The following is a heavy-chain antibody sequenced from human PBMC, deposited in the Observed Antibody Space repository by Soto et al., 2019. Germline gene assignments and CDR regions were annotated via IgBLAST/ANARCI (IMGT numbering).Heavy chain of an antibody. D-gene: IGHD3-3*01. Sequence: EVQLVESGGGLVQPGRSLRLSCAASGFTFDDYAMHWVRQAPGKGLEWVSGISWNVGSIAYADSVKGRFTISRDNAKNSLYLPMNSLRAEDTALYSCAKGVAGWYYFDYWGQGTLVTVSS. J-gene: IGHJ4*02. CDR2: ISWNVGSI. CDR1: GFTFDDYA. CDR3: AKGVAGWYYFDY. V-gene: IGHV3-9*01.